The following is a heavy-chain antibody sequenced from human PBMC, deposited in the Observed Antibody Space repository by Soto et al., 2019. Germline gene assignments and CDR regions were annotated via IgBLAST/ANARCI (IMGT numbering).Heavy chain of an antibody. V-gene: IGHV3-30*09. J-gene: IGHJ6*02. CDR3: ARMGLLHGMDV. D-gene: IGHD2-15*01. CDR2: ISYDGSNK. CDR1: GFPFGGFA. Sequence: QVQVVESGGGVVQPGSSLSLSFAASGFPFGGFAMPWARKAPGKGLEWVALISYDGSNKYYADSVKGRFAISRDNSKNTLYLQMNSLRAEDTAVYYCARMGLLHGMDVWGQGTTVTVSS.